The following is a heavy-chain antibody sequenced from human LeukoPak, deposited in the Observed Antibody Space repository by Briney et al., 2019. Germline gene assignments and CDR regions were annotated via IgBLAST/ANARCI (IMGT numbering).Heavy chain of an antibody. CDR2: IYYSGST. V-gene: IGHV4-39*01. J-gene: IGHJ4*02. CDR3: ARQNSGFIAAAGRFDY. Sequence: PSETLSLTCTVSGVSISSSSYYWGWIRQPPGKGLEWSGGIYYSGSTYHNPSLKSRVTISVDTSKNQFSLKLSSVTAADTAVYYCARQNSGFIAAAGRFDYWGQGTLVTVSS. D-gene: IGHD6-13*01. CDR1: GVSISSSSYY.